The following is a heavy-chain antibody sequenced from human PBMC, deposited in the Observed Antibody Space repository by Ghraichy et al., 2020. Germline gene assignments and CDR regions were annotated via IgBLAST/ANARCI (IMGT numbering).Heavy chain of an antibody. CDR3: ASVMRATPLYYYGMDV. Sequence: SQTLSLTCADAGGSISSGGYSWSWIRQPPGKGLEWIGYIYHSGSTNYNPSLKSRVTISVDRSKNQFSLKLSSVTAADTAVYYCASVMRATPLYYYGMDVWGQGTTVTVSS. CDR1: GGSISSGGYS. V-gene: IGHV4-30-2*01. J-gene: IGHJ6*02. CDR2: IYHSGST. D-gene: IGHD2-2*01.